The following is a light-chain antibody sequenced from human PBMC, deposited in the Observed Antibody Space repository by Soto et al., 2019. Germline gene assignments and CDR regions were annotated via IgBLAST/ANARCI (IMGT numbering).Light chain of an antibody. CDR1: QSFRGL. CDR3: QRRHMWPIT. V-gene: IGKV3-11*01. CDR2: DAY. Sequence: EVVLTQSPVTLSLSPGERATLSCRASQSFRGLLAWYQQKPGQAPRLLIYDAYNRATGIPPRFSGSGSGTDFTLTISSLGPEDSAVYYCQRRHMWPITFGQGTRLEIK. J-gene: IGKJ5*01.